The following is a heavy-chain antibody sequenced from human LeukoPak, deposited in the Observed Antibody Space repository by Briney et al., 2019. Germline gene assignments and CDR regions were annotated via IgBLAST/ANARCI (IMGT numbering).Heavy chain of an antibody. CDR3: ARGGVAAAIQRGEGNFDY. J-gene: IGHJ4*02. D-gene: IGHD2-2*02. CDR1: GFTFSSYA. CDR2: ISYDGSNK. V-gene: IGHV3-30-3*01. Sequence: GRSLRLSCAAPGFTFSSYAMHWVRQAPGKGLEWVAVISYDGSNKYYADSVKGRFTISRDNSKNTLYLQMNSLRAEDTAVYYCARGGVAAAIQRGEGNFDYWGQGTLVTASS.